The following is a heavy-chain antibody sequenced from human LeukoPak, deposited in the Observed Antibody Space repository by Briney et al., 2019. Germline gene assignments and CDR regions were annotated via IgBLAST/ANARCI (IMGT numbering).Heavy chain of an antibody. V-gene: IGHV3-23*01. J-gene: IGHJ5*02. Sequence: GGSLRLSCAASGFTFSSYAMSWVRQAPGKGLEWVSVISGSGGSTYYADSVKGRFTISRDNSKNTLYLQMNSLRAEDTAVYYRAKDVRVTTPNWFDPWGQGTLVTVSS. CDR3: AKDVRVTTPNWFDP. CDR2: ISGSGGST. D-gene: IGHD3-3*01. CDR1: GFTFSSYA.